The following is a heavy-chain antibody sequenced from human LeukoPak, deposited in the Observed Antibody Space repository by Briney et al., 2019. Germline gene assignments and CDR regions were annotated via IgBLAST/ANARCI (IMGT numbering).Heavy chain of an antibody. V-gene: IGHV1-46*01. Sequence: ASVKVSCKASGYTFTSYYMHWVRQAPGQGLEWMGIINPSGGSTSYAQKFQGRVTMTRDTSTSTVYMELSSLRAEDTAVYYCARDQYDFWSGYYSQTATDLFDYWGQGTLVTVSS. J-gene: IGHJ4*02. CDR1: GYTFTSYY. CDR3: ARDQYDFWSGYYSQTATDLFDY. D-gene: IGHD3-3*01. CDR2: INPSGGST.